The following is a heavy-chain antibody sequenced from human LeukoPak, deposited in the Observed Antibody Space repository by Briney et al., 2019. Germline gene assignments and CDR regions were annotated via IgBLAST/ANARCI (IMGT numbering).Heavy chain of an antibody. CDR2: IYHSGST. V-gene: IGHV4-38-2*02. CDR1: GYSISSGYY. J-gene: IGHJ4*02. Sequence: SETLSLTCTVSGYSISSGYYWGWIRQPPGKGLEWIGSIYHSGSTNYNPSLNSRVTMSLHMSKNQFSLKLSFVTAADTAVYYCARGIGYNRVDYWGQGTLVTVSS. D-gene: IGHD5-24*01. CDR3: ARGIGYNRVDY.